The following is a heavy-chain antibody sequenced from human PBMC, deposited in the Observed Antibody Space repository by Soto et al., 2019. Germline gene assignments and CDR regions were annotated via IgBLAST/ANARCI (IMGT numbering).Heavy chain of an antibody. D-gene: IGHD4-17*01. CDR1: GGSFSGYH. J-gene: IGHJ3*02. CDR2: INHSGST. Sequence: SETLSLTCAVYGGSFSGYHWSWIRQPPGKGLEWIGEINHSGSTNYNPSLKSRVTISVDTSKNQFSLKLSSVTAADTAVYYCARVPLRWKYAFDIWGQGTMVTVSS. V-gene: IGHV4-34*01. CDR3: ARVPLRWKYAFDI.